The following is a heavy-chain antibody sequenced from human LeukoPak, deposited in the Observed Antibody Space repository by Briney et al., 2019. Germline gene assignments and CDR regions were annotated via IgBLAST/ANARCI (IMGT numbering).Heavy chain of an antibody. CDR3: ARKVHSMVRGEYYSISDY. CDR2: INPSGSST. V-gene: IGHV1-46*01. Sequence: ASVKVSCKASGYSFTSYYMHWVRQAPGQGLVWMGLINPSGSSTTYAQRFQGRVTMTRDISTSTDYMELTSLTSDDTAMYYCARKVHSMVRGEYYSISDYWGQGTLVTVSS. J-gene: IGHJ4*02. CDR1: GYSFTSYY. D-gene: IGHD3-10*01.